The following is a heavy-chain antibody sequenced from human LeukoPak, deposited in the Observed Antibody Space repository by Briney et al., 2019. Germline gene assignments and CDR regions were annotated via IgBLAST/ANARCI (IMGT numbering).Heavy chain of an antibody. CDR3: AREGGDYVWGSYRPYDAFDI. V-gene: IGHV3-21*01. CDR2: ISSSSSYI. J-gene: IGHJ3*02. CDR1: GFTFRNYW. D-gene: IGHD3-16*02. Sequence: GGSLRLSCVASGFTFRNYWMSWVRQAPGKGLEWVSSISSSSSYIYYADSVRGRFTISRDNAKNSLYLQMNSLRAEDTAVYYCAREGGDYVWGSYRPYDAFDIWGQGTMVTVSS.